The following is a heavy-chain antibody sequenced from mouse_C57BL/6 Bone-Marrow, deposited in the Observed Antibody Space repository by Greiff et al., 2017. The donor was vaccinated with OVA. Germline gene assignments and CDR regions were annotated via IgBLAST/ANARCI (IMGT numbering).Heavy chain of an antibody. CDR2: IYPGNGDT. J-gene: IGHJ2*01. CDR1: GYTFTSYN. V-gene: IGHV1-12*01. CDR3: ARLYDGYYVLYFDY. D-gene: IGHD2-3*01. Sequence: LQQSGAELVRPGASVKMSCKASGYTFTSYNMHWVKQTPRQGLEWIGAIYPGNGDTSYNQKFKGKATLTVDKSSSTAYMQLSSLTSEDSAVYFCARLYDGYYVLYFDYWGQGTTLTVSS.